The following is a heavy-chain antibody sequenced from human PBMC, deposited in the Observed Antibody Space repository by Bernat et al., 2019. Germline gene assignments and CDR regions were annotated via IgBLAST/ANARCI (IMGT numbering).Heavy chain of an antibody. D-gene: IGHD5-18*01. CDR3: AKTQGPIQLWSPRSADWFDP. CDR2: ISAYNGNT. J-gene: IGHJ5*02. V-gene: IGHV1-18*04. CDR1: GYTFTSYG. Sequence: QVQLVQSGAEVKKPGASVKVSCKASGYTFTSYGISWVRQAPGQGLEWMGWISAYNGNTNTAQKLQGRVTLTTHTSTRTAYRELRSLRSDDTAEDYGAKTQGPIQLWSPRSADWFDPWGQGTLVTVSS.